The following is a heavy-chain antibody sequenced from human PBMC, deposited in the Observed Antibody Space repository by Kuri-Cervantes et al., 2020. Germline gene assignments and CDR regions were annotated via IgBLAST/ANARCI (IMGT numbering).Heavy chain of an antibody. CDR1: GYTFTNYY. CDR2: ITPIFGTA. V-gene: IGHV1-69*13. CDR3: ARDLKEGHRYYYDSSGYYAFDI. Sequence: SVKVSCKASGYTFTNYYLHWVRQAPGQGLEWMGGITPIFGTANYAQKFQGRVTITADESTSTAYMELSSLRSEDTAVYYCARDLKEGHRYYYDSSGYYAFDIWGQGTMVTVSS. J-gene: IGHJ3*02. D-gene: IGHD3-22*01.